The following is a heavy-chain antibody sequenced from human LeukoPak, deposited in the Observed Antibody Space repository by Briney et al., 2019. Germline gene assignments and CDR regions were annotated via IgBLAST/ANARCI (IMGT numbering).Heavy chain of an antibody. V-gene: IGHV4-59*01. D-gene: IGHD1-26*01. J-gene: IGHJ4*02. CDR3: ARGQNVGAREEFDY. Sequence: SETLSLTCTVSGGSISTYYWSWMRQPPGKGLEWIGYIYHSGSTNYNPSLKSRVTISEDTSNNQFSLKLSSVTAADSAVYYCARGQNVGAREEFDYWGQGTLVTVSS. CDR1: GGSISTYY. CDR2: IYHSGST.